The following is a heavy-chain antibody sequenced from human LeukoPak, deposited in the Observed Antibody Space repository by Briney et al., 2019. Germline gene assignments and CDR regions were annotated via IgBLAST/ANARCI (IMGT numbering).Heavy chain of an antibody. Sequence: PGGSLRLSCAASRFTFSYYRMNWLRQTPGKGLESVSSISSRSSHIDYADSVKGRLTISRDDAKNSLYLQMNSLRVEYTAVYYCARDQGFHFQHMDVWGKGTTVIVSS. J-gene: IGHJ6*03. CDR1: RFTFSYYR. CDR2: ISSRSSHI. V-gene: IGHV3-21*01. D-gene: IGHD2-15*01. CDR3: ARDQGFHFQHMDV.